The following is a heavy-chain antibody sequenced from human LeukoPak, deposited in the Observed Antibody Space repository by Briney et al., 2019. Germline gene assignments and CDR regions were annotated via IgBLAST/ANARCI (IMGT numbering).Heavy chain of an antibody. CDR2: ISDDGTFT. V-gene: IGHV3-30-3*01. Sequence: GGSLRLSCAASGFTFSRYAMHWVRQAPGKGLEWVAVISDDGTFTLYGDSVRGRFTISRDSSRNTRYLQMNSLRPEDTAVYYCTRDPYRDAPDYFDYWGQGTLVTVSS. CDR1: GFTFSRYA. J-gene: IGHJ4*02. CDR3: TRDPYRDAPDYFDY.